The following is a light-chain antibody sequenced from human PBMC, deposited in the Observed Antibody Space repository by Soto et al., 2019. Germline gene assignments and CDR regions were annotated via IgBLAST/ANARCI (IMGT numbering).Light chain of an antibody. V-gene: IGKV3-15*01. CDR1: QSVSSN. CDR3: LQYNNWHPT. Sequence: EIVMTQSPATLSVSPGARATLSCRASQSVSSNLAWYQQKPGQAPRLLIYGASTRSTGIPARFSGSGSGTEFTLTISSLQSEDFAVYYCLQYNNWHPTFGQGTRMEIK. J-gene: IGKJ5*01. CDR2: GAS.